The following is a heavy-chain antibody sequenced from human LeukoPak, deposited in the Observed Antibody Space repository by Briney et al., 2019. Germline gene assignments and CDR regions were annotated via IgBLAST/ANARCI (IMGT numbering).Heavy chain of an antibody. J-gene: IGHJ3*02. D-gene: IGHD2-2*03. CDR1: GGSFSGYY. CDR2: INHSGST. CDR3: ARELSFGYCSSTSCNDASDI. Sequence: SETLSLTCAVYGGSFSGYYWSWIRQPPGKGLEWIGEINHSGSTNYNPSLKSRVTISVDTSKNQFSLKLSSVTAADTAVYYCARELSFGYCSSTSCNDASDIWGQGTMVTVSS. V-gene: IGHV4-34*01.